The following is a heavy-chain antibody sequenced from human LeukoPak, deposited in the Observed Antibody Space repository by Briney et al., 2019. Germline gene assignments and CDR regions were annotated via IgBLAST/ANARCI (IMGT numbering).Heavy chain of an antibody. V-gene: IGHV1-18*01. CDR3: ARWGLVAPGTYYYYYMDV. J-gene: IGHJ6*03. Sequence: TSVKVSCKASGYTFTNYGVSWVRQAPGQGLEWMGWINAYNGDTHYAQNLQGRLTMTTDTSTSMAFMELRSLRPDDTAVYFCARWGLVAPGTYYYYYMDVWGRGTTVTVSS. CDR1: GYTFTNYG. D-gene: IGHD2-2*01. CDR2: INAYNGDT.